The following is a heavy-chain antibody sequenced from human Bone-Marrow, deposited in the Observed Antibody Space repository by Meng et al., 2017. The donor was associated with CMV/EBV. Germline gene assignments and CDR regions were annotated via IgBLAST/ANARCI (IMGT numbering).Heavy chain of an antibody. CDR2: IAYYGSDK. CDR1: GLAFSTYA. Sequence: GESLKISCAASGLAFSTYAMHWVRQAPGKGLDWVAVIAYYGSDKYYSSSVKGRFTISRDNSENTLYLQMNSLRPEDTAVYYCASSQPTIHHLNNWGQGTLVTVSS. D-gene: IGHD5-24*01. J-gene: IGHJ4*02. V-gene: IGHV3-30*14. CDR3: ASSQPTIHHLNN.